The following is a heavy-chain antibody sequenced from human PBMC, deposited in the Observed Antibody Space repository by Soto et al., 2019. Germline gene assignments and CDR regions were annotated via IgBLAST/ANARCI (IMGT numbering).Heavy chain of an antibody. V-gene: IGHV5-51*01. CDR3: ARPPLPGYSIHFNS. CDR1: GYIFIGYW. D-gene: IGHD2-15*01. J-gene: IGHJ4*02. Sequence: GESLKISCNASGYIFIGYWIGLVLQMPGKGLEWMWIVYPRDSDTIYSPSFQCQVTISADRSTGTAFLQWSSLTASDTALYYCARPPLPGYSIHFNSWGQGTLVTVSS. CDR2: VYPRDSDT.